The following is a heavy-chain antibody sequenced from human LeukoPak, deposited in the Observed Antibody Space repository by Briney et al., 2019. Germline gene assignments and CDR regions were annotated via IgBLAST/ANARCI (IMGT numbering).Heavy chain of an antibody. CDR2: INPSGGST. CDR1: GYTFTSYY. CDR3: ARQQTTAMVPNTFDY. Sequence: ASXKVSCKASGYTFTSYYMHWVRQAPGQGLEWMGIINPSGGSTSYAQKFQGRVTMTRDTSTSTVYMELSSLRSEDTAVYYCARQQTTAMVPNTFDYWGQGTLVTVSS. D-gene: IGHD5-18*01. V-gene: IGHV1-46*01. J-gene: IGHJ4*02.